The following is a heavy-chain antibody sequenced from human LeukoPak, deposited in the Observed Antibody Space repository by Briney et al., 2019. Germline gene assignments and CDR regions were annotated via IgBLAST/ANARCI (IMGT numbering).Heavy chain of an antibody. CDR1: GGSISSSDYY. J-gene: IGHJ4*02. D-gene: IGHD5-24*01. CDR3: ARDDERDGYFDY. V-gene: IGHV4-39*07. CDR2: IYYSGST. Sequence: SETLSLTCIVSGGSISSSDYYWGWIRRPPGKGLEWIGSIYYSGSTNYNPSLKSRVTISVDTSKNQFSLKLSSVTAADTAVYYCARDDERDGYFDYWGQGALVTVSS.